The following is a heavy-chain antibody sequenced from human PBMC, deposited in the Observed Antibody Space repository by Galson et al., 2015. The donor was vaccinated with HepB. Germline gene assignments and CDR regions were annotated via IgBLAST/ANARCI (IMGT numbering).Heavy chain of an antibody. J-gene: IGHJ3*02. CDR1: GGSVSSAAYY. CDR2: IYYSGDT. Sequence: TLSLTCTVSGGSVSSAAYYWSWLRQHPGKGLEYIGYIYYSGDTYYSPSLKSRVTLSIDKSKNQFSLELSSVTAADTAVYYCARDFTAVDDACDIWGKGTMVTVTS. V-gene: IGHV4-31*03. CDR3: ARDFTAVDDACDI. D-gene: IGHD5-18*01.